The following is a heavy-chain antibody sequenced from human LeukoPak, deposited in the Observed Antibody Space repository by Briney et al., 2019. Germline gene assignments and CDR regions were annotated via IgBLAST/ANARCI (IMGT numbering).Heavy chain of an antibody. D-gene: IGHD6-19*01. Sequence: SETLSLTCAVSGGSISSSNWWSWVRQPPGKGLEWIGEIYHSGSTNYNPSLKSRVTISVDKSKNQFSLKLSSVTAADTAVYYCARQEVAGDSYFDYWGQGTLVTVSS. V-gene: IGHV4-4*02. J-gene: IGHJ4*02. CDR2: IYHSGST. CDR1: GGSISSSNW. CDR3: ARQEVAGDSYFDY.